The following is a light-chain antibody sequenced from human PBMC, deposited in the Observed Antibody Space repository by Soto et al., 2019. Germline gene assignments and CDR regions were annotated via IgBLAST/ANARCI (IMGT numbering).Light chain of an antibody. Sequence: EIVMTQSPATLSVSPGERATLSCRASQSVSSNFAWYQQKPGQSPRLLINGASTRATGIPARFSGSGSGTEFTLTISSLQSKDFAFYYCQQYNNWPPTFGQGTKVEFK. J-gene: IGKJ1*01. CDR2: GAS. V-gene: IGKV3-15*01. CDR3: QQYNNWPPT. CDR1: QSVSSN.